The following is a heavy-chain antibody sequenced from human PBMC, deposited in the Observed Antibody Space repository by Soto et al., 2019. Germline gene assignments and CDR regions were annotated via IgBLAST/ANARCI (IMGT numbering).Heavy chain of an antibody. CDR2: IYHIGST. J-gene: IGHJ4*01. V-gene: IGHV4-30-2*01. CDR3: ARRYVSWSYPFDY. CDR1: GGSISSGGYS. D-gene: IGHD3-10*01. Sequence: SETLSLTCAVSGGSISSGGYSWSWIREPPGKGLEWIGYIYHIGSTYYNPSLKSRVTISVDRSKNQFSMKLSSVTAADTAVYYCARRYVSWSYPFDYPGHGTPVTVS.